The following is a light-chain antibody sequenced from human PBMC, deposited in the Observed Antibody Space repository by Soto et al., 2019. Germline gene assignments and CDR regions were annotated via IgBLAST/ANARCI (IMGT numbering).Light chain of an antibody. CDR3: SSYTSSSTYV. J-gene: IGLJ1*01. Sequence: QSVLTQPASVSGSPGQPITISCTGTSSDVGGYHYVSWYQEHPGKAPKLMIYDVSNRPSGVSNRFSGSKFGNTASLTISGLQAEDEADYHCSSYTSSSTYVFGTGTKVTVL. CDR1: SSDVGGYHY. V-gene: IGLV2-14*01. CDR2: DVS.